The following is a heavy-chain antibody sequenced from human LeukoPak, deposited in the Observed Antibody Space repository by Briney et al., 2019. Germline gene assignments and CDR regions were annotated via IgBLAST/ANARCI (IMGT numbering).Heavy chain of an antibody. CDR3: ARQKGSYHRRDFDY. V-gene: IGHV4-61*02. CDR1: GGSINSGSYY. Sequence: PSETLSLTCTVSGGSINSGSYYWSWIRQPAGKGLEWIGRIYTSGSTNYNPSLKSRVTISVDTSKNQFSLKLSSVTAADTAVYYCARQKGSYHRRDFDYWGQGTLVTVSS. CDR2: IYTSGST. D-gene: IGHD3-16*02. J-gene: IGHJ4*02.